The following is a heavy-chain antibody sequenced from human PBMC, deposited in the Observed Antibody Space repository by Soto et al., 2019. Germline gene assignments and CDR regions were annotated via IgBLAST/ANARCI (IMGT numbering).Heavy chain of an antibody. CDR2: IFHSGRT. D-gene: IGHD3-22*01. V-gene: IGHV4-4*02. J-gene: IGHJ4*02. Sequence: PAETLSVTCAVSGISMTISHWWSWFRQPPVKGLEWIGEIFHSGRTNYNPSLKSRLTISADKSKNQFSLRLSSVTAADTAVYYCARDVGFLYDSSHSGQFDFWGKGTLVTAPQ. CDR1: GISMTISHW. CDR3: ARDVGFLYDSSHSGQFDF.